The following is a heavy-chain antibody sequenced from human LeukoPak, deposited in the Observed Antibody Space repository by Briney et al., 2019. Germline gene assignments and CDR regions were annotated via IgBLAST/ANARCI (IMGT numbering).Heavy chain of an antibody. CDR1: GFTFSSYS. CDR3: ARDALWAGYDSGGLDY. D-gene: IGHD5-12*01. Sequence: PGGSLRLSCAASGFTFSSYSTNWVRQAPGKGLEWVSSISSSSSYIYYADSVKGRFTISRDNAKNSLYLQMNSLRAEDTAVYYCARDALWAGYDSGGLDYWGQGTLVTVSS. CDR2: ISSSSSYI. V-gene: IGHV3-21*01. J-gene: IGHJ4*02.